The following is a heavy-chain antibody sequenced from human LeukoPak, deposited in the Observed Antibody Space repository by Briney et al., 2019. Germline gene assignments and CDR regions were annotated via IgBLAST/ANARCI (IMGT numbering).Heavy chain of an antibody. CDR3: ARGMARIAARSYYFDY. D-gene: IGHD6-6*01. V-gene: IGHV3-23*01. CDR2: ISGSGGST. J-gene: IGHJ4*02. Sequence: GGSLRLSCAASGFTFSSYAMSWVRQAPGKGLEWVSAISGSGGSTYYADSVKGWFTISRDNSKNTLYLQMNSLRAEDTAVYYCARGMARIAARSYYFDYWGQGTLVTVSS. CDR1: GFTFSSYA.